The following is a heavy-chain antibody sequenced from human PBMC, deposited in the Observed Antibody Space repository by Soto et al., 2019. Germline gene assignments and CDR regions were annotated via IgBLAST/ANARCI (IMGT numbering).Heavy chain of an antibody. J-gene: IGHJ4*02. D-gene: IGHD7-27*01. CDR2: LIPLFGTT. CDR1: GGTFSGHA. Sequence: QVQLVQSGAEVKKPGSSVKVSCEASGGTFSGHAISWVRQAPGQGPEWMGGLIPLFGTTQHAQNFQDRLTITADTSTSTAYMELTSLRFDDTAIYYCARGPNWGYRFDSCGQGILVTGSS. V-gene: IGHV1-69*06. CDR3: ARGPNWGYRFDS.